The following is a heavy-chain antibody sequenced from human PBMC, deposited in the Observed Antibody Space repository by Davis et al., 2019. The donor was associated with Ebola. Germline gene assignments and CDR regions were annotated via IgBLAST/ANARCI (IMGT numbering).Heavy chain of an antibody. Sequence: SETLSLTCAVYGGSFSGYYRSWIRQPPGKGLEWIGEINHSGSTNYNPSLKSRVTISVDTSKNQFSLKLSSVTAADTAVYYCARVCRSEGVVVAARGYYYYGMDVWGKGTTVTVSS. CDR2: INHSGST. D-gene: IGHD2-15*01. V-gene: IGHV4-34*01. J-gene: IGHJ6*04. CDR3: ARVCRSEGVVVAARGYYYYGMDV. CDR1: GGSFSGYY.